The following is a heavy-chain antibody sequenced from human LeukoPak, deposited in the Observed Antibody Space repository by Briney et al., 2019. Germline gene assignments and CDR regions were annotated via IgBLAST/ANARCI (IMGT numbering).Heavy chain of an antibody. V-gene: IGHV4-59*12. CDR3: AKGRWLQIPFDY. D-gene: IGHD5-24*01. CDR1: GGSINSYY. Sequence: SETLSLTCTVSGGSINSYYWSWVRQPPGKGLEWIGYISYSGSTNCNPSLKSRVTISVDTSKNQFSLKLSSVTAADTAVYYCAKGRWLQIPFDYWGQGTLVTVSS. J-gene: IGHJ4*02. CDR2: ISYSGST.